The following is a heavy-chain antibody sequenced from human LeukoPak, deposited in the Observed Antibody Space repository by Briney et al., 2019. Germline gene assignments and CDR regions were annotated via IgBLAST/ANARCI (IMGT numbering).Heavy chain of an antibody. Sequence: PGGSLRLSCAASGFTFSSYSMNWVRQAPGKGLEWVSSISSSSSYIYYADSVKGRFTISRDNSKNTLYLQMNSLRAEDTAVYYCARDQGLLRDYWGQGTLVTVSS. V-gene: IGHV3-21*01. CDR3: ARDQGLLRDY. CDR2: ISSSSSYI. CDR1: GFTFSSYS. J-gene: IGHJ4*02. D-gene: IGHD3-22*01.